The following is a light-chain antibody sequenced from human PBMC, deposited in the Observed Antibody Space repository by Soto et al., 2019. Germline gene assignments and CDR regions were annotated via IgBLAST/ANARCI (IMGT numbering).Light chain of an antibody. Sequence: MVKTQSPATLSVSPGERATLSCRASQSVSSNLAWYQQKPGQAPRLLIYGASTRATGIPARFSGSGSGTEFTLTICSLQSEDFAVYYCQQHNNWPPLTFGGGTKVEIK. CDR2: GAS. CDR3: QQHNNWPPLT. CDR1: QSVSSN. J-gene: IGKJ4*01. V-gene: IGKV3-15*01.